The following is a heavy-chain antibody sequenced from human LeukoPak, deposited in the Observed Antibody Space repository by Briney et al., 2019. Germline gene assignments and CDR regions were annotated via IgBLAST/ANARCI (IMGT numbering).Heavy chain of an antibody. Sequence: PGGSLRLSCAASGFTFSSYSMYWVRQAPGKGLEWVSSISSSSSYIYYADSVKGRFTISRDNAKNSLYLQMNSLRAEDTAVYYCASRSDYGDPHYWGQGTLVTVSS. J-gene: IGHJ4*02. CDR1: GFTFSSYS. D-gene: IGHD4-17*01. V-gene: IGHV3-21*01. CDR3: ASRSDYGDPHY. CDR2: ISSSSSYI.